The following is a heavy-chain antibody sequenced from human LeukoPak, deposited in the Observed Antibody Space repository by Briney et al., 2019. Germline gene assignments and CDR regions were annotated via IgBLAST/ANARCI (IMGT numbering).Heavy chain of an antibody. CDR3: ARGGDVDC. D-gene: IGHD3-16*01. CDR2: ISSSSSYI. J-gene: IGHJ4*02. Sequence: GGSLRLSCAASGFTLSSYTMNWVRKAPGKGLEWVSSISSSSSYIYYADSVKGRFTISRDNAKNSLYLQMNSLRAEDTAVYYCARGGDVDCWGQGTLVTVSS. CDR1: GFTLSSYT. V-gene: IGHV3-21*01.